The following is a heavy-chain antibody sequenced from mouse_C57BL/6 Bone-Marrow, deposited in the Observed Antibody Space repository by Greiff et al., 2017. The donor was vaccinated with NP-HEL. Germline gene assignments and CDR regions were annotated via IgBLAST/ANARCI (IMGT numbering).Heavy chain of an antibody. V-gene: IGHV14-4*01. CDR2: IDPENGDT. D-gene: IGHD1-1*01. J-gene: IGHJ4*01. CDR1: GFNIKDDY. CDR3: TRYYYGSSLRAMDY. Sequence: VQLQQSGAELVRPGASVKLSCTASGFNIKDDYMHWVKQRPEQGLEWIGWIDPENGDTEYASKFQGKATITADTSSNTAYLQLSSLTSEDTAVYYCTRYYYGSSLRAMDYWGQGTSVTVSS.